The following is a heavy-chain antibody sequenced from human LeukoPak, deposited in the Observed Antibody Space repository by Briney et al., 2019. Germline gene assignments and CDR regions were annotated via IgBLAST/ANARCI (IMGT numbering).Heavy chain of an antibody. V-gene: IGHV1-69*05. Sequence: SVKVSCKASGGTFSSYAISWVRQAPGQGLEWMGGIIPIFGTANYAQKFQGRVTMTTDTSTSTAYMELRSLRSDDTAVYYCASTGHYWGQGTLVTVSS. J-gene: IGHJ4*02. CDR1: GGTFSSYA. D-gene: IGHD1-14*01. CDR2: IIPIFGTA. CDR3: ASTGHY.